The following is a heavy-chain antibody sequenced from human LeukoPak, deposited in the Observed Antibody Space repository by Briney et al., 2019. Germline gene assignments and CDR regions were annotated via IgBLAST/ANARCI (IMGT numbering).Heavy chain of an antibody. CDR1: GGSIDIYY. V-gene: IGHV4-59*01. CDR3: ARPLRYGYLEAFDI. Sequence: TSETLSLTCIVSGGSIDIYYWSWIRQPPGKGLEWIGYIYYTGSTNYNPSLKSRVTISVDTPKNQFSLKLSSVTAADTAVYYCARPLRYGYLEAFDIWGRGTMVTVSS. J-gene: IGHJ3*02. CDR2: IYYTGST. D-gene: IGHD5-18*01.